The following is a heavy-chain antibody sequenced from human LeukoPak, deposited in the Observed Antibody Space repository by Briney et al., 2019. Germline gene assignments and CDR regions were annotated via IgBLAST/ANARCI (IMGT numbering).Heavy chain of an antibody. CDR1: GGSISSYY. D-gene: IGHD6-13*01. CDR2: IYYSGST. J-gene: IGHJ5*02. CDR3: ARSGIAAASKGFDP. Sequence: SETLSLTCTVSGGSISSYYWSWIRQPPGRGLEWIGYIYYSGSTNYNPSLKSRVTISVDTSKNQFSLKLSSVTAADTAVYYCARSGIAAASKGFDPWGQGTLVTVSS. V-gene: IGHV4-59*01.